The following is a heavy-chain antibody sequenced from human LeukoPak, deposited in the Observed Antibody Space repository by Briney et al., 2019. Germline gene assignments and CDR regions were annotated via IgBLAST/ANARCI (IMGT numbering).Heavy chain of an antibody. Sequence: SVKVSCKASGYTFTSYGISWVRQAPGQGLEWMGRIIPILGIANYAQKFQGRVTITADKSTSTAYMELSSLRSEDTAVYHCARPFYCSSTSCYIGGYYYGMDVWGQGTTVTVSS. CDR3: ARPFYCSSTSCYIGGYYYGMDV. J-gene: IGHJ6*02. V-gene: IGHV1-69*04. CDR2: IIPILGIA. CDR1: GYTFTSYG. D-gene: IGHD2-2*02.